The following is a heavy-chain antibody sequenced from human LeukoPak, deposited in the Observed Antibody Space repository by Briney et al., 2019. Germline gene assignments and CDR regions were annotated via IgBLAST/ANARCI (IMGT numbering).Heavy chain of an antibody. CDR3: ARDSSVAVYYFDY. CDR2: IYYSRST. V-gene: IGHV4-39*02. D-gene: IGHD6-19*01. J-gene: IGHJ4*02. CDR1: GGSISSSSYY. Sequence: SETLSLTCTVSGGSISSSSYYWGWIRQPPGKGLEWIGSIYYSRSTYYNPSLKSRDTISVDTSKNQFSLKLSSVTAADTAVYYCARDSSVAVYYFDYWGQGTLVTVSS.